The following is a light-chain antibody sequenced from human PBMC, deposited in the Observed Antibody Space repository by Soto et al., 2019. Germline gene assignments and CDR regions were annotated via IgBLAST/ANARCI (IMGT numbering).Light chain of an antibody. J-gene: IGKJ1*01. CDR1: QSVDIS. V-gene: IGKV3-15*01. Sequence: EIVLTQSPAALSVSPLERVTLSCRASQSVDISLAWYQQKPGQAPRLLIYGASTRATDMPGTFSGRGSGTEFTLTITSLRPEDFGVYYCQQYRSWPRTFGQGTKVDI. CDR3: QQYRSWPRT. CDR2: GAS.